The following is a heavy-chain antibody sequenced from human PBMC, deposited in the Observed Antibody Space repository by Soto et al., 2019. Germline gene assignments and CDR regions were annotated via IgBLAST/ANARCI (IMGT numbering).Heavy chain of an antibody. D-gene: IGHD5-18*01. CDR3: ARDRGYRSGSFGS. J-gene: IGHJ5*02. CDR2: IYSDGTT. CDR1: GGSISGDY. V-gene: IGHV4-4*07. Sequence: KPSESVPLTCVVCGGSISGDYWSWIRQPAGKELEWIGRIYSDGTTNYNPSLKGRGTMSVDTSKKQISLKLTSVTAADTAMYYCARDRGYRSGSFGSWGQGVLVTVSS.